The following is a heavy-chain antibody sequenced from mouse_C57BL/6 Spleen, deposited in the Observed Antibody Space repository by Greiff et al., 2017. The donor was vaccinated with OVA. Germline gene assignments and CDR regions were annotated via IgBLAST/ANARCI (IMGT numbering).Heavy chain of an antibody. CDR2: ISYDGSN. CDR3: ASSITTVVPDV. Sequence: EVKLMESGPGLVKPSQSLSLTCSVTGYSITSGYYWNWIRQFPGKKLEWMGYISYDGSNNYNPSLKNRISITRDTSKNQFFLKLNSVTTEDTATYYCASSITTVVPDVWGTGTTVTVSS. V-gene: IGHV3-6*01. CDR1: GYSITSGYY. J-gene: IGHJ1*03. D-gene: IGHD1-1*01.